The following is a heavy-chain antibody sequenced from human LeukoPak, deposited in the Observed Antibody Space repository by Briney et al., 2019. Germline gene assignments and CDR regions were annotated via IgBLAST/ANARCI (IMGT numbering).Heavy chain of an antibody. J-gene: IGHJ5*02. CDR3: ARRVSTGNVYSWFDP. CDR2: ITSSSSTI. V-gene: IGHV3-48*02. CDR1: GFTFSTYS. D-gene: IGHD3-9*01. Sequence: GGSLRLSCAASGFTFSTYSMSWLRPAPGKGLEWISYITSSSSTIYYADSVKGRFTISRDNAKNSLYLQMNSLRHEDTAVYYCARRVSTGNVYSWFDPWGQGTLVTVSS.